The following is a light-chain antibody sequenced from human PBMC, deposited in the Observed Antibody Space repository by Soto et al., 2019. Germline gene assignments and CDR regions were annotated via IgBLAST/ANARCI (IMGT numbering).Light chain of an antibody. CDR1: QSVSSY. Sequence: EIVLTQSPATLSLSPGERATHSCRASQSVSSYLAWYQQKPGQAPRRLIYDASNRATGIPARFSGSGSGTDFTLTISSLEPEDYAVYYCQQRSNWPKLTFGGGTKVDIK. CDR2: DAS. J-gene: IGKJ4*01. CDR3: QQRSNWPKLT. V-gene: IGKV3-11*01.